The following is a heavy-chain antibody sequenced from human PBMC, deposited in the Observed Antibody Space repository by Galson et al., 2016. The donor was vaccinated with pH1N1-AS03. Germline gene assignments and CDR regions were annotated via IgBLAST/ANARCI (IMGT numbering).Heavy chain of an antibody. CDR1: GSTYSLKS. D-gene: IGHD1-26*01. Sequence: SLRLSCADSGSTYSLKSMNWVRQAPGKGLEWISSISSSDSHIYYADSVKGRFTISRDNAKNSLYLQMNSLRDEDTAVYYCARDLSGEGSPVGYAMAVWGPGTTVTVSS. V-gene: IGHV3-21*01. CDR2: ISSSDSHI. J-gene: IGHJ6*02. CDR3: ARDLSGEGSPVGYAMAV.